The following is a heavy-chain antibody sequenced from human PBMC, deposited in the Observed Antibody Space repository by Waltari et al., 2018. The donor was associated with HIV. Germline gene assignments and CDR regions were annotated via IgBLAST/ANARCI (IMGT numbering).Heavy chain of an antibody. J-gene: IGHJ4*02. CDR3: ARDPVYSGSSLVYYFDY. CDR2: ISSSSSTI. CDR1: GFTFSDYS. D-gene: IGHD6-6*01. Sequence: EVQLVESGGGLVQPGGSLRLSCAASGFTFSDYSMNWVRQAPGKGLEWVSYISSSSSTIYYADSVKGRFTISRDNAKNSLYLQMNNLRAEDTAVYYCARDPVYSGSSLVYYFDYWGQGTLVTVSS. V-gene: IGHV3-48*01.